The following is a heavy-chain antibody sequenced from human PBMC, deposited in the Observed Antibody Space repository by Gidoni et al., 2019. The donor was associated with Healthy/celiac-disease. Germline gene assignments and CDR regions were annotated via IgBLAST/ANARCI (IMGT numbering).Heavy chain of an antibody. V-gene: IGHV4-34*01. CDR3: ARAEGDCSSTSCYERAYDY. CDR1: GGSFSGYY. Sequence: QVQLQQWGAGLLKPSETLSLTCAVYGGSFSGYYWSWIRQPPGKGLAWIGEINHSGSTNYNPSLKSRVTISVDTSKNQFSLKLSSVTAADTAVYYCARAEGDCSSTSCYERAYDYWGQGTLVTVSS. J-gene: IGHJ4*02. CDR2: INHSGST. D-gene: IGHD2-2*01.